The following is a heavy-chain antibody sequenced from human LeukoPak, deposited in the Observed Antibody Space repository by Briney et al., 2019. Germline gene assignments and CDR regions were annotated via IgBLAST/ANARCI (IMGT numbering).Heavy chain of an antibody. J-gene: IGHJ4*02. CDR3: AKAGRHSGSYLPIYYFDY. CDR1: GFTFSDHY. Sequence: GGSLRLSCAASGFTFSDHYMDWVRQAPGKGLEWVGRTRNKANSYTTEYAASVKGRFTISRDDSKNSLYLQMNSLKTEDTAVYYCAKAGRHSGSYLPIYYFDYWGQGTLITVSS. D-gene: IGHD1-26*01. CDR2: TRNKANSYTT. V-gene: IGHV3-72*01.